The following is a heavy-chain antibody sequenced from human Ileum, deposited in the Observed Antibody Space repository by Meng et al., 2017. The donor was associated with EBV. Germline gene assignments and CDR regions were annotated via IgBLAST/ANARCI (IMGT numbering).Heavy chain of an antibody. V-gene: IGHV1-69*06. CDR2: IIPALGTP. Sequence: VQLGPGVQNPGSAVKVSCKSSGSTFSVYGITWVRQAPGQGLEWMGGIIPALGTPKYARKFQDRLTITADKSTSTGYMELHSLTSNDTAVYFCARGTGADYWGQGTLVTVSS. D-gene: IGHD3-10*01. CDR1: GSTFSVYG. CDR3: ARGTGADY. J-gene: IGHJ4*02.